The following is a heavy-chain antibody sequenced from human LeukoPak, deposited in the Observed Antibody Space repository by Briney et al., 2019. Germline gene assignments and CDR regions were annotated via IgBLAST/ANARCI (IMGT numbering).Heavy chain of an antibody. V-gene: IGHV3-53*01. CDR2: IYSGGTT. D-gene: IGHD4-23*01. CDR3: ARRAGGYSHPYDY. Sequence: GGSLRLSCAVSGFTVSGNYMSWVRQAPGKGLEWVSLIYSGGTTYYADSAKGRFTISRDNSKNTLYLQMNSLRAEDTAVYYCARRAGGYSHPYDYWGQGILVTVSS. J-gene: IGHJ4*02. CDR1: GFTVSGNY.